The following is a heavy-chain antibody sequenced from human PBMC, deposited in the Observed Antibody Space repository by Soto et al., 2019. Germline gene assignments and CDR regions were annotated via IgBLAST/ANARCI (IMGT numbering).Heavy chain of an antibody. CDR2: IWYDGSNK. J-gene: IGHJ1*01. CDR3: ARTLYDSSGYHHFQH. CDR1: GFTFSSYG. Sequence: QVQLVESGGGVVQPGRSLRLSCAASGFTFSSYGMHWVRQAPGKGLEWVAVIWYDGSNKYYAGSAKGRFTISRDNSKNTLYLRMNSLRVEDTAVYYCARTLYDSSGYHHFQHWGQGTLVTVSS. D-gene: IGHD3-22*01. V-gene: IGHV3-33*01.